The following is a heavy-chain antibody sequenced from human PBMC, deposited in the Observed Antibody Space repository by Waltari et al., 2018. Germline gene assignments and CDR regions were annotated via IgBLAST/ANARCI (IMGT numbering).Heavy chain of an antibody. D-gene: IGHD1-26*01. CDR2: ISHSGSV. Sequence: QVQLQESGPGLEKPSEPLSLTCGVSGSSISTGSFWGCIRQPPEKGLEWIGSISHSGSVYYNPSLKSRVTMSVDTSKNEFSVRLTSVTAADTAVYYCVRDLGGSGNSWFDAWGQGALVSVSS. V-gene: IGHV4-38-2*01. J-gene: IGHJ5*02. CDR3: VRDLGGSGNSWFDA. CDR1: GSSISTGSF.